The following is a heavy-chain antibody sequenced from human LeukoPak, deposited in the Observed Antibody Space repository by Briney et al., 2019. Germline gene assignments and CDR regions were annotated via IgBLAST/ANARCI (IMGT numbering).Heavy chain of an antibody. J-gene: IGHJ3*02. Sequence: TSETLSLTCTVSGGSISSSSYYWGWIRQPPGKGLEWIGSIYYSGSTYYNPSLKSRVTISVDTSKNQFSLKLSSVTAADTAVYYCARLRSFGYYDSSPQDAFDIWGQGTMVTVSS. D-gene: IGHD3-22*01. V-gene: IGHV4-39*01. CDR3: ARLRSFGYYDSSPQDAFDI. CDR2: IYYSGST. CDR1: GGSISSSSYY.